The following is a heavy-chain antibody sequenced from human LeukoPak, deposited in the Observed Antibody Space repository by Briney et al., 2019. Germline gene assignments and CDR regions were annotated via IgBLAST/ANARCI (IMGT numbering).Heavy chain of an antibody. CDR2: ISAYNGNT. CDR1: GYTFTSYG. CDR3: ARDHYYDYYYGMDV. J-gene: IGHJ6*02. D-gene: IGHD3-10*01. Sequence: GASVKVSCKASGYTFTSYGISWVRQAPGQGLEWTGWISAYNGNTNYAQKLQGRVTMTTDTSTSTAYMELRSLRSDDTAVYYCARDHYYDYYYGMDVWGQGTTVTVSS. V-gene: IGHV1-18*01.